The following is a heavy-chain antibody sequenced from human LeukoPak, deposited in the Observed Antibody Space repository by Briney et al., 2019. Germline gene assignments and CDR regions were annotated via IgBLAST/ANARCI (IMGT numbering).Heavy chain of an antibody. Sequence: PSETLSLTCTVSGGSISSYYWSWIRQPPGKGLEWIGYIYYSGSTNYNPSLKSRVTMSVDTSKNQFSLKLSSVTAADTAVYYCARGVGPNYYGSGSYYKALYYFDYWGQGTLVTVSS. CDR2: IYYSGST. CDR3: ARGVGPNYYGSGSYYKALYYFDY. V-gene: IGHV4-59*12. CDR1: GGSISSYY. D-gene: IGHD3-10*01. J-gene: IGHJ4*02.